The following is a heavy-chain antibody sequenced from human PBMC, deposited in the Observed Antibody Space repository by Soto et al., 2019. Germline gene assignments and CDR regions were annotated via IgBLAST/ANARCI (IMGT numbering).Heavy chain of an antibody. D-gene: IGHD2-2*01. J-gene: IGHJ3*02. CDR1: GFTVSSNY. V-gene: IGHV3-66*01. Sequence: GGSLRLSCAASGFTVSSNYMSWVRQAPGKGLEWVSVIYSGGSTYYADSVKGRFTISRDNSKNTLYLQMNSLRAEDTAVYYCARDRCSSTSCYAPDDAFDIWGQGTMVTVSS. CDR3: ARDRCSSTSCYAPDDAFDI. CDR2: IYSGGST.